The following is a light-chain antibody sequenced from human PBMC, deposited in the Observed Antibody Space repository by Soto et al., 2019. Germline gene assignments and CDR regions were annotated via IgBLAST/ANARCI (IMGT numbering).Light chain of an antibody. CDR1: PGISSW. J-gene: IGKJ5*01. CDR2: AAS. CDR3: QQANTFPLT. Sequence: DIQMTQSPSSVSASVGDRVTITCRASPGISSWLAWYQQKPGKAPKLLIYAASSLDSGVPSRFSGSGSGTDFTLTISSLQPEDFATYYCQQANTFPLTFGQGTRLEIK. V-gene: IGKV1D-12*01.